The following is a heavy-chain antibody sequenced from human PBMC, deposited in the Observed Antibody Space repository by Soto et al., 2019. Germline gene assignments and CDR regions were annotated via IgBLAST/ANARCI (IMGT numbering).Heavy chain of an antibody. CDR2: IDPSDSYT. CDR1: GYSFTSYW. V-gene: IGHV5-10-1*01. CDR3: AGTFAAAAYYYGMDV. Sequence: PGESLKISCKGSGYSFTSYWISWVRQMPGKGLEWMGRIDPSDSYTNYSPSFQGHVTISADKSISTAYLQWSSLKASDTAMYYCAGTFAAAAYYYGMDVWGQGTTVTVSS. D-gene: IGHD6-13*01. J-gene: IGHJ6*02.